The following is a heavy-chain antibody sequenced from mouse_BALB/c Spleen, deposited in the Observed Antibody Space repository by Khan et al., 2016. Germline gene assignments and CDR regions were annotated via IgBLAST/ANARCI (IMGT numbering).Heavy chain of an antibody. V-gene: IGHV1-84*02. CDR1: GYTFTDYY. CDR2: IYPGSSNT. J-gene: IGHJ3*01. CDR3: ARGGYDSWFAY. D-gene: IGHD2-2*01. Sequence: QVQLQQPGPELVKPGASLKIPCKASGYTFTDYYINWVKQKPGQGLEWIGWIYPGSSNTKYNEKFKGKATLTVHTSSSTAYMQFSSLTSEDTAVSFCARGGYDSWFAYWGQGTLVTVSA.